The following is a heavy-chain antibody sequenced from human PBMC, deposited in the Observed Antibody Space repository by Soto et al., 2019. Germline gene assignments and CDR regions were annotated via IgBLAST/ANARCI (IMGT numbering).Heavy chain of an antibody. J-gene: IGHJ4*02. CDR3: ASGGAGSGPFTWELPDH. CDR1: GNTFTYRY. V-gene: IGHV1-45*02. CDR2: ITPFNGDV. D-gene: IGHD1-26*01. Sequence: QMQLVQSGAEVKKTGSSVTVSCKALGNTFTYRYLHWVRQAPGQALEWMGWITPFNGDVHYAQKFQERVSITRDRSINTAYIRMSSLRSEDTAIYYCASGGAGSGPFTWELPDHWGQGALVTVSS.